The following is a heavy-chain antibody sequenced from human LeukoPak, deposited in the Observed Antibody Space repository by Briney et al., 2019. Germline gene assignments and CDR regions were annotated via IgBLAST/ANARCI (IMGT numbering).Heavy chain of an antibody. V-gene: IGHV3-23*01. Sequence: GGSLRLSCAASGFTFSSYAMSWVRQAPGKGLEWVSAISGSGGSTYYADSVKGRFTISRDNSKNTLYLQMNSLRAEDTAVYYCAKVPYNWNDVDPFDYWGQGTLVTVSS. J-gene: IGHJ4*02. CDR2: ISGSGGST. CDR1: GFTFSSYA. CDR3: AKVPYNWNDVDPFDY. D-gene: IGHD1-20*01.